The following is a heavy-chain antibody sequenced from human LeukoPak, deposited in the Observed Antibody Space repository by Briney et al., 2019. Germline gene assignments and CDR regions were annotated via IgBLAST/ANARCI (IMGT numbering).Heavy chain of an antibody. V-gene: IGHV1-69*13. D-gene: IGHD3-16*01. J-gene: IGHJ6*02. CDR2: IIPIFGTA. CDR1: GGTFSSYA. Sequence: ASVKVSCKASGGTFSSYAISWVRQAPGQRLEWMGGIIPIFGTANYAQKFQGRVTITADESTSTAYMELSSLRSEDTAVYYCARDFFDGHGYTFYYYGMDVWGQGTTVTVSS. CDR3: ARDFFDGHGYTFYYYGMDV.